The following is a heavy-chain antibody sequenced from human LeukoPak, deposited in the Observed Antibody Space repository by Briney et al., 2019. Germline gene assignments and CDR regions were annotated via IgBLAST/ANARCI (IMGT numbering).Heavy chain of an antibody. V-gene: IGHV1-69*05. J-gene: IGHJ4*02. CDR1: GGTFSSYA. CDR2: IIPIFGTA. D-gene: IGHD1-26*01. Sequence: SVKVSCKASGGTFSSYAISWVRQAPGQGLEWMGRIIPIFGTANYAQKFQGRVTITTDESTSTAYMELSSLRSEDTAVYYCGRDGWELLPTMYFDYWGQGTLVTVSS. CDR3: GRDGWELLPTMYFDY.